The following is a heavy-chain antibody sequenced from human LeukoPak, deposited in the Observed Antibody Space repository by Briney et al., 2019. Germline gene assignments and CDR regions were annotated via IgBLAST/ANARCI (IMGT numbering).Heavy chain of an antibody. D-gene: IGHD4-17*01. CDR2: IYYSGST. J-gene: IGHJ4*02. Sequence: SQTLSLTCAVSGVSISSGGYSWSWIRQPPGKGLEWIGYIYYSGSTYYNPSLKSRVTISVDTSKNQFSLKLSSVTAADTAVYYCARGRVTVTDFDYWGQGTLVTVSS. V-gene: IGHV4-30-4*07. CDR1: GVSISSGGYS. CDR3: ARGRVTVTDFDY.